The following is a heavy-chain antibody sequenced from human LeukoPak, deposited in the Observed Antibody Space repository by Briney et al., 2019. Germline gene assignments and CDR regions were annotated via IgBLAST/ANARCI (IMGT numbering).Heavy chain of an antibody. V-gene: IGHV1-18*01. D-gene: IGHD3-3*01. CDR2: INPYNGKT. CDR1: GYSFTSYG. CDR3: ARDPSGNTSFFDY. J-gene: IGHJ4*02. Sequence: ASVKVSCKPSGYSFTSYGISWVRQAPGQGLEWVGWINPYNGKTNYAQKVQGRVTVTTDTSTSTAYMELRSLRFDDTAVYYCARDPSGNTSFFDYWGQGTLVTVSS.